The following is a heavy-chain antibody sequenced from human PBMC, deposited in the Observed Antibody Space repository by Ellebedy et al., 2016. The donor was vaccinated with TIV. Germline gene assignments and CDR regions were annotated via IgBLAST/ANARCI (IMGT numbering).Heavy chain of an antibody. D-gene: IGHD2-8*02. CDR1: GFDFSSDP. V-gene: IGHV3-48*04. CDR2: IRADSTTM. CDR3: VRDVHWSFDS. J-gene: IGHJ4*02. Sequence: PGGSLRLSCVASGFDFSSDPMNRVRQAPGKGLAWISNIRADSTTMSYSDSVKGRFTMSRDNAKNSLYLQMNSLRADDTAVYYCVRDVHWSFDSWGLGTLVTVSS.